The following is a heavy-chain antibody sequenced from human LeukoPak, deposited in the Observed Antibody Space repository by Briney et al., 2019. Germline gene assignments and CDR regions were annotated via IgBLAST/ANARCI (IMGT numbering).Heavy chain of an antibody. CDR3: TTGVKY. CDR2: IKSKGSGGTA. J-gene: IGHJ4*02. Sequence: PSETLSLTCAVYGGSFSGYYWSWVRQAPGKGLEWVGRIKSKGSGGTADYGAPVKGRFTISRDDSKNTLYLQMNSLKTEDTAVYYCTTGVKYWGQGTLVTVSS. V-gene: IGHV3-15*01. CDR1: GGSFSGYY.